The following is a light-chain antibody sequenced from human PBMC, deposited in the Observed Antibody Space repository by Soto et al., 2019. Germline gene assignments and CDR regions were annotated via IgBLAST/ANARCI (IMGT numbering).Light chain of an antibody. CDR1: SSNIGSNT. Sequence: VLSQPPSASGTPGQRVTISCSGSSSNIGSNTVSWYQQSPGTAPKLLIYFNIQRPSGVPDRFSGSKSGTSASLAISGLQSEDEADYYCAAWDDSLNGYVFGTGTKVTV. CDR3: AAWDDSLNGYV. J-gene: IGLJ1*01. CDR2: FNI. V-gene: IGLV1-44*01.